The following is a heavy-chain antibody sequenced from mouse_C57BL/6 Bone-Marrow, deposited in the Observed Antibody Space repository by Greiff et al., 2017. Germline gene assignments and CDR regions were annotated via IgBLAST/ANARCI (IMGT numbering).Heavy chain of an antibody. D-gene: IGHD3-3*01. CDR3: ARVGPGMLMPHYFDY. CDR1: GYTFTSYW. J-gene: IGHJ2*01. CDR2: IHPNSGST. Sequence: VQLQQPGAELVKPGASVKLSCKASGYTFTSYWMHWVKQRPGQGLEWIGMIHPNSGSTNYNEKFKSKATLTVDKSSSTAYMQLSSLTSEDSAVYYGARVGPGMLMPHYFDYWGQGTTLTVSS. V-gene: IGHV1-64*01.